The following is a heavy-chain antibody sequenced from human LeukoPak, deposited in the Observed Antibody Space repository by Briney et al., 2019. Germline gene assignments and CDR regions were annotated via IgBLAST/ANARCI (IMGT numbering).Heavy chain of an antibody. CDR3: VKGRYCGGISYSYFDC. CDR2: ITAGGGST. V-gene: IGHV3-23*01. J-gene: IGHJ4*02. D-gene: IGHD2-21*02. CDR1: GFILSTYS. Sequence: PGGSLRLSCVASGFILSTYSMSWVRRAPEKGLEWVSTITAGGGSTYYADSVKGRFAISRDNSKNTLYLQMNSLRAEDTAIYYCVKGRYCGGISYSYFDCWGQGTLVTFSS.